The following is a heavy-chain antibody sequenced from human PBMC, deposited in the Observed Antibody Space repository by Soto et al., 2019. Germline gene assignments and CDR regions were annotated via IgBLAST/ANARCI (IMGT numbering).Heavy chain of an antibody. Sequence: GGSLRLSCAASGFTFSSYAMSWVRQAPGKGLEWVSAISGSGGSTYYADSVKGRFTISRDNSKNTLYLQMNSLRAEDKAVYYCAKSESEKLRFLEWLQSYYYYYYYMDVWGKGTTVTVSS. V-gene: IGHV3-23*01. CDR1: GFTFSSYA. J-gene: IGHJ6*03. D-gene: IGHD3-3*01. CDR3: AKSESEKLRFLEWLQSYYYYYYYMDV. CDR2: ISGSGGST.